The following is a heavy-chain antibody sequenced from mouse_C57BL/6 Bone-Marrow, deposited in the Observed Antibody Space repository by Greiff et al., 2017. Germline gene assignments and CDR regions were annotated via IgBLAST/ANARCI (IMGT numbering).Heavy chain of an antibody. V-gene: IGHV1-55*01. Sequence: QVQLQQPGAELVKPGASVKMSCKASGYTFTSYWITWVKQRPGQGLEWIGDIYPGSGSTNYNEKFKSKATLTVDTSSSTAYMQLSSLTTEDSAIYYCASGSNYDYAMDYWGQGTSVTVSS. J-gene: IGHJ4*01. CDR3: ASGSNYDYAMDY. CDR2: IYPGSGST. D-gene: IGHD2-5*01. CDR1: GYTFTSYW.